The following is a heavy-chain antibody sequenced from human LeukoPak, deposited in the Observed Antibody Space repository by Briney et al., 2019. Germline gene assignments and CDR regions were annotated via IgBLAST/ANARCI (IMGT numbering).Heavy chain of an antibody. CDR1: GYSISSSYY. V-gene: IGHV4-38-2*02. D-gene: IGHD3-16*02. CDR3: ATPGPFMITFGGVIPGYFDY. CDR2: IYYSGST. Sequence: SETLSLTCTVSGYSISSSYYWGWIRRPPGKGLEWIGSIYYSGSTYYNPSLKSRVTISVDTSKNQFSLKLSSVTAADTAVYYCATPGPFMITFGGVIPGYFDYWGQGTLVTVSS. J-gene: IGHJ4*02.